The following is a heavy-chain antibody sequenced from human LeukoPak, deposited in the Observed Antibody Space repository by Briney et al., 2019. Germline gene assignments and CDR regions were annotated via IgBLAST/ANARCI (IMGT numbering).Heavy chain of an antibody. Sequence: SETLSLTCTVSGGSISSSSYYWGWIRQPPGKGLEWIGSIYYSGSTYYNPSLKSRVTISVDTSKNQFSLKLSSVTAADTAVYYCATKSVTVGAFGIWGQGTVVTVSS. D-gene: IGHD4-17*01. CDR2: IYYSGST. J-gene: IGHJ3*02. V-gene: IGHV4-39*07. CDR3: ATKSVTVGAFGI. CDR1: GGSISSSSYY.